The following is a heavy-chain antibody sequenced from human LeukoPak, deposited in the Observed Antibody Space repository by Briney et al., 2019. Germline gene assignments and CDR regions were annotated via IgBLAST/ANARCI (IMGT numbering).Heavy chain of an antibody. CDR3: TKRVKYGGTWDHFAD. V-gene: IGHV3-23*01. Sequence: GGSLRLSCAASGFTFDNYRMSWVRQAPGKGLEWVSTVNADGGNTDYADSVKGRFTISRDNSKSTLILQMNSLRVEDTALYYCTKRVKYGGTWDHFADWGQGTLVTVSS. CDR1: GFTFDNYR. D-gene: IGHD1-26*01. J-gene: IGHJ4*02. CDR2: VNADGGNT.